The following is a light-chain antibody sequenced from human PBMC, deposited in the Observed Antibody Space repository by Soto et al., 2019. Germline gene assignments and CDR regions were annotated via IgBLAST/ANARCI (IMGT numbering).Light chain of an antibody. J-gene: IGKJ4*01. Sequence: AIQMTPFPSSLSASVGDRVTITCRASQDIRSDLGWYQQRPGKAPKVLIYAASSLQSGVPSRFSGSGSGTDFTLTISSLQPEDFATYFCKQSSAFPLTFGGGTKVDIK. CDR2: AAS. V-gene: IGKV1-6*01. CDR3: KQSSAFPLT. CDR1: QDIRSD.